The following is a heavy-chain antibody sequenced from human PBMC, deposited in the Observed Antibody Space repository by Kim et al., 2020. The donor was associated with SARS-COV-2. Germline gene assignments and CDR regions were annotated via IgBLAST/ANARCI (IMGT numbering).Heavy chain of an antibody. CDR2: INHSGST. Sequence: SETLSLTCAVYGGSFSGYYWSWIRQPPGKGLEWIGEINHSGSTNYNPSLKSRVTISVDTYKTQFSLKLSSVSAADTAVYYCARGLTAISYYYGIDVWGQGTTVTVSS. CDR3: ARGLTAISYYYGIDV. CDR1: GGSFSGYY. V-gene: IGHV4-34*01. J-gene: IGHJ6*02.